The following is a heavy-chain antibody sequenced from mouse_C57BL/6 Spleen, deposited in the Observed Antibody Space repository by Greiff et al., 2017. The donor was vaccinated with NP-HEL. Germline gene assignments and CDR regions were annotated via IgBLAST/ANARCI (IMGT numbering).Heavy chain of an antibody. CDR3: ARNSNYPYFDY. J-gene: IGHJ2*01. CDR2: IDPSDSYT. D-gene: IGHD2-5*01. CDR1: GYTFTSYW. Sequence: QVQLQQPGAELVRPGTSVKLSCKASGYTFTSYWMHWVKQRPGQGLEWIGVIDPSDSYTNYNQKFKGKATLTVDTSSSTAYMQLSSLTSEDSAVYYCARNSNYPYFDYWGQGTTLTVSS. V-gene: IGHV1-59*01.